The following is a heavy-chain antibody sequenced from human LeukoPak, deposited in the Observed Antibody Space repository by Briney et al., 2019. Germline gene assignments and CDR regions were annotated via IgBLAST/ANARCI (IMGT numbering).Heavy chain of an antibody. CDR1: GFTFSSYA. CDR2: ISYDGSNK. J-gene: IGHJ6*02. CDR3: AKVLRFLEWFDYYYYGMDV. V-gene: IGHV3-30*04. D-gene: IGHD3-3*01. Sequence: GGSLRLSCAASGFTFSSYAMHWVRQAPGKGLEWVAVISYDGSNKYYADSVKGRFTISRDNSKNTLYLQMNSLRAEDTAVYYCAKVLRFLEWFDYYYYGMDVWGQGTTVTVSS.